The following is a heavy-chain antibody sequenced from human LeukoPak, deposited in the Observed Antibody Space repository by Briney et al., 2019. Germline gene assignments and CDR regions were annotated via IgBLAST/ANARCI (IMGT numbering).Heavy chain of an antibody. J-gene: IGHJ4*02. V-gene: IGHV3-30-3*01. Sequence: PGGSLRLSCAASGFTFSSYAMHWVRQAPGKGLEWVAVISYDGSNKYYADSVEGRFTISRDNSKNTLYLQMNSLRAEDTAVYYCAKDWRYSYGYRGNYFDYWGQGTLVTVSS. D-gene: IGHD5-18*01. CDR3: AKDWRYSYGYRGNYFDY. CDR2: ISYDGSNK. CDR1: GFTFSSYA.